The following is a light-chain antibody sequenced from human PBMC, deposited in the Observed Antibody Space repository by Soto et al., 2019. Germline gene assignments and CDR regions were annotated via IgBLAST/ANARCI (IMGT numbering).Light chain of an antibody. CDR1: QSISSW. V-gene: IGKV1-5*03. J-gene: IGKJ2*01. CDR3: QQYNSYSYT. CDR2: KAS. Sequence: DIQMTQSPSTLSASVGDRVTITCRASQSISSWLAWYQQKPGKVPKLLIYKASSLESGVPSRFSGSGSGTEFTLTISSLQPDDFATYYCQQYNSYSYTFGQGTKLEI.